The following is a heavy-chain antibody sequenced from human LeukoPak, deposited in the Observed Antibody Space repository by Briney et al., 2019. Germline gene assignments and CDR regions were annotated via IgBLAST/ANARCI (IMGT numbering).Heavy chain of an antibody. D-gene: IGHD5-18*01. CDR1: GFTFSSYA. CDR3: AKGNGYSYGRYYFDY. V-gene: IGHV3-23*01. Sequence: GGSLRLSCAASGFTFSSYAMGWVRRAPGKGLEWVSAITASGGNTYYADSVKGRFTIPRDNSKNTLYLQVNSLRAEDTAVYYCAKGNGYSYGRYYFDYWGQGTLVTVSS. J-gene: IGHJ4*02. CDR2: ITASGGNT.